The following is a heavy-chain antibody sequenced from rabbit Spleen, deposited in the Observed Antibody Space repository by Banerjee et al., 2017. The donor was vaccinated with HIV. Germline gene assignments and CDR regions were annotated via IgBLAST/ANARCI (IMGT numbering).Heavy chain of an antibody. CDR3: ARDSGSSFSSYGMDL. CDR2: IEGGSSAFS. V-gene: IGHV1S40*01. CDR1: GVSFSSNHY. J-gene: IGHJ6*01. D-gene: IGHD8-1*01. Sequence: QSLEESGGDLVKPGASLTLTCTASGVSFSSNHYMCWVRQAPGKGLEWIACIEGGSSAFSYFASWAKSRFTFSKTSPTTVTLQMTSLTAADTATYFCARDSGSSFSSYGMDLWGPGTLVPVS.